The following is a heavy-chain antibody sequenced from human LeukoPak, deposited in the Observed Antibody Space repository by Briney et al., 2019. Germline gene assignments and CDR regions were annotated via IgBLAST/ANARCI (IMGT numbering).Heavy chain of an antibody. Sequence: GGSLRLSCAASGFTVSSNYMSWVRQAPGKGLEWVSVIYSGGSTYYADSVKGRFTISRDNSKNTLYLQMNSLRAEDTAVYYCARARGYSYGYPLNWGQGTLVTVSS. CDR2: IYSGGST. CDR3: ARARGYSYGYPLN. J-gene: IGHJ4*02. V-gene: IGHV3-53*01. D-gene: IGHD5-18*01. CDR1: GFTVSSNY.